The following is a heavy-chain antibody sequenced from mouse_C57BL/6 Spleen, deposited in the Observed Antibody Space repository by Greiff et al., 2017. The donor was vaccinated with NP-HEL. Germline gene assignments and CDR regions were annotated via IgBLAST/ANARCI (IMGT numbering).Heavy chain of an antibody. D-gene: IGHD6-1*01. CDR2: IYPGDGDT. CDR3: AREVPSPRYFDV. V-gene: IGHV1-82*01. Sequence: QVQLQQSGPELVKPGASVTISCKASGYAFSSSWMNWVKQRPGKGLEWIGRIYPGDGDTNYNGKFKGKATLTADKSSSTAYMQLSSLTSEDSAVYFCAREVPSPRYFDVWGTGTTVTVSS. CDR1: GYAFSSSW. J-gene: IGHJ1*03.